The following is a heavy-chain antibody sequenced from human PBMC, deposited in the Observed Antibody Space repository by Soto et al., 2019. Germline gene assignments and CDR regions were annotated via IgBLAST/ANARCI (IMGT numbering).Heavy chain of an antibody. D-gene: IGHD3-3*01. J-gene: IGHJ6*02. CDR1: GFTFSSYG. CDR2: IWYDGSNK. Sequence: QVQLVESGGGVVQPGRSLRLSCAASGFTFSSYGMHWVRQAPGKGLEWVAVIWYDGSNKYYADSVKGRFTISRDNSKNTLYLQMNSLRAEDTAVYYCARDWLVLDFWSGYGSDYYYGMDVWGQGTTVTVSS. V-gene: IGHV3-33*01. CDR3: ARDWLVLDFWSGYGSDYYYGMDV.